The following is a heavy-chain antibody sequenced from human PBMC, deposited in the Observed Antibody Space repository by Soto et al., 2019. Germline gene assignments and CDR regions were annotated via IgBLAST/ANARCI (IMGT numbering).Heavy chain of an antibody. Sequence: KPSETLSLTCAVSGGSISSGGYSWSWIRQPPGKGLEWIGYIYHSGSTYYNPSLKSRVTISVDRSKNQFSLKLSSVTAADTAVYYCARDRIIAAAGRRYYYYGMDVWGQGTTVTVSS. D-gene: IGHD6-13*01. J-gene: IGHJ6*02. V-gene: IGHV4-30-2*01. CDR1: GGSISSGGYS. CDR3: ARDRIIAAAGRRYYYYGMDV. CDR2: IYHSGST.